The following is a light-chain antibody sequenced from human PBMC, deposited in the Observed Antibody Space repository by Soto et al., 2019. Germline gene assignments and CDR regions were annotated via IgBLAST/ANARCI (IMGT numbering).Light chain of an antibody. CDR2: GNS. V-gene: IGLV1-40*01. CDR1: SSNIGAGYD. J-gene: IGLJ1*01. Sequence: QSVLTQPPSVSGAPGRRVTISCTWSSSNIGAGYDVHWYQQLPGTAPKLLIYGNSKRPSGVPARFSGSKSGTSASLAITGLQAEDGADYYCQSYVGSLSGYVFGTGTKVTVL. CDR3: QSYVGSLSGYV.